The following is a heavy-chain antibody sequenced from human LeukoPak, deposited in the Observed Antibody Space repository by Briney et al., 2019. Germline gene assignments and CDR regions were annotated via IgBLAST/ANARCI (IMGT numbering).Heavy chain of an antibody. J-gene: IGHJ4*02. Sequence: GGSLRLSCAASGFTFSTYWVHWVRQAPGKGLEWVSVIYSGGSTYYADSVKGRFTISRDNSKNTLYLQMSSLRPEDTAVYYCARARYCTNGVCSDKYYFDYWGQGTLVTVSS. CDR3: ARARYCTNGVCSDKYYFDY. D-gene: IGHD2-8*01. CDR1: GFTFSTYW. CDR2: IYSGGST. V-gene: IGHV3-66*01.